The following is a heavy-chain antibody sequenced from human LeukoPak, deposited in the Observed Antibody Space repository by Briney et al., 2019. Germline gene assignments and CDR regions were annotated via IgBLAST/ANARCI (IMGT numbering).Heavy chain of an antibody. CDR3: ARGPNIAAAGTDH. Sequence: KFQGRVTITRDTSASTAYMELSSLRSEDTAVYYCARGPNIAAAGTDHWGQGTLVTVSS. D-gene: IGHD6-13*01. J-gene: IGHJ4*02. V-gene: IGHV1-3*01.